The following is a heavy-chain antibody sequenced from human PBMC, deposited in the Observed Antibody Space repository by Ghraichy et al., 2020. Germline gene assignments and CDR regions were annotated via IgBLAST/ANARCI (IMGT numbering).Heavy chain of an antibody. J-gene: IGHJ4*02. D-gene: IGHD5-24*01. CDR3: AKAIQDVATITGDYFDY. Sequence: GGSLRLSCAASGFTFSSYAMSWVRQAPGKGLEWVSAISGSGGSTYYADSVKGRFTISRDNSKNTLYLQMNSLRAEDTAVYYCAKAIQDVATITGDYFDYWGQGTLVTVSS. CDR1: GFTFSSYA. CDR2: ISGSGGST. V-gene: IGHV3-23*01.